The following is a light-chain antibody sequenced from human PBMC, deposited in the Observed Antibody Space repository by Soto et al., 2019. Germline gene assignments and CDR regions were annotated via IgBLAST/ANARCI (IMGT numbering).Light chain of an antibody. Sequence: SYELTQPPSVSVSPGQTARITCSGDALPKQYAYWYQQKPGQAPVLVIYKDSERPSGIPERFSGSSSGTTVTLTISGVQAEDEADYSCQSADSSGTSFVFGTGTKVTVL. CDR2: KDS. V-gene: IGLV3-25*02. CDR3: QSADSSGTSFV. CDR1: ALPKQY. J-gene: IGLJ1*01.